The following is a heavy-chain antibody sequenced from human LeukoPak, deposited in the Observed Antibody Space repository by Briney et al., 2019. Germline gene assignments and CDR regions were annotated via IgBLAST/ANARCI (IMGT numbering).Heavy chain of an antibody. Sequence: SETLSLTCTVSGGSISSSSDYWGWIRQAPGKGLEWIGSIYYHENTYYNSSLKSRVTMSVDTSKNQFSLKLRSVTAADTAVYYCARSHSSWSLKNCFDPWGQGTLVTVSS. J-gene: IGHJ5*02. CDR1: GGSISSSSDY. CDR3: ARSHSSWSLKNCFDP. V-gene: IGHV4-39*07. CDR2: IYYHENT. D-gene: IGHD6-13*01.